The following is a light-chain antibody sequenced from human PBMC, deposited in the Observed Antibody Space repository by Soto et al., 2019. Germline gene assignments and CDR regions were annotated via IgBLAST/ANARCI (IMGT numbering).Light chain of an antibody. CDR3: QQSYCTPRT. CDR2: AAS. Sequence: DIQMTQSPSSLSASVGDRVTITCRASQSISSYLNWYQQKPGKAPKFLIYAASSLQSGVPSRFSGSGSGTDFTLTISSLQPEDFATYYCQQSYCTPRTFGGGTKVEIK. J-gene: IGKJ4*01. CDR1: QSISSY. V-gene: IGKV1-39*01.